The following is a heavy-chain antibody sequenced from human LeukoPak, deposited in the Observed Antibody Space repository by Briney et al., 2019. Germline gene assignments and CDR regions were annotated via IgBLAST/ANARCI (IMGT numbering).Heavy chain of an antibody. J-gene: IGHJ4*02. CDR2: IFYSGYT. CDR1: GGSISSYY. CDR3: ARNNWNYDY. V-gene: IGHV4-59*01. D-gene: IGHD1-20*01. Sequence: SETLPLTCTVSGGSISSYYWSWIRQPPGKGLEWIGYIFYSGYTNYNPSLKSRVTISADTSKNQFSLKLSSVTAADTAVYYCARNNWNYDYWGQGTLVTVSS.